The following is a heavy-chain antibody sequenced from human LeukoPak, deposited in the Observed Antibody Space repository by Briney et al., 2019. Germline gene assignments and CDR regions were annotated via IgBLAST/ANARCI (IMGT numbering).Heavy chain of an antibody. J-gene: IGHJ3*02. V-gene: IGHV4-59*01. Sequence: SETLSLTCTVSGGSISSYYWSWIRQPPGKGLEWIGYIYYSGSTNYNPSLKSRVTMSVDTSKNQFSLKLSSVTAADTAVYYCARTADAFDIWGQGTMVTVSA. CDR3: ARTADAFDI. CDR2: IYYSGST. CDR1: GGSISSYY.